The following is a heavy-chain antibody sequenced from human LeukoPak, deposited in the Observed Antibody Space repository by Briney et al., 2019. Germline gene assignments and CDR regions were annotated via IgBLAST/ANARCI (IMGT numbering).Heavy chain of an antibody. Sequence: GGSLRLSCAGSGFTFSTYGMNWVRQAPGEGLEWVSGVTPSGDPTYYADSVKGRFIISRDNSKNTMYLQMNSLRAEDTGVYYCAKDSGWIQFIDWGQGTPVTVSS. CDR1: GFTFSTYG. CDR3: AKDSGWIQFID. CDR2: VTPSGDPT. D-gene: IGHD5-24*01. J-gene: IGHJ4*02. V-gene: IGHV3-23*01.